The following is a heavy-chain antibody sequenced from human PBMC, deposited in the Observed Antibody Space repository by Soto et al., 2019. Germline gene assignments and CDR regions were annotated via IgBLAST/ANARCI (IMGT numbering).Heavy chain of an antibody. V-gene: IGHV1-3*01. CDR2: INAGNGNT. J-gene: IGHJ5*02. Sequence: ASVKVSCKASGYTFTSYAMHWVRQAPGQRLEWMGWINAGNGNTKYSQKFQGRVTITRDTYASTAYMELSSLRSEDTAVYYCARNVVATGWFDPWGQGTLVTVSS. CDR3: ARNVVATGWFDP. CDR1: GYTFTSYA. D-gene: IGHD5-12*01.